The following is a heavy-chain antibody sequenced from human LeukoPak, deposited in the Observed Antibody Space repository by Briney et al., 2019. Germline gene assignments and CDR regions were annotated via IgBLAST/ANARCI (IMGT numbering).Heavy chain of an antibody. J-gene: IGHJ4*02. CDR3: AKEYSSGWYYFDY. V-gene: IGHV3-30*18. D-gene: IGHD6-19*01. CDR2: ISFDGSNE. CDR1: GFTFSSYG. Sequence: GGSLRLSCAASGFTFSSYGMHWVRQSPGRGLEWVSFISFDGSNEFYADSLKGRFTISRDNSKDTLYLQMDSLRAEDTAVYYCAKEYSSGWYYFDYWGQGTLVTVSS.